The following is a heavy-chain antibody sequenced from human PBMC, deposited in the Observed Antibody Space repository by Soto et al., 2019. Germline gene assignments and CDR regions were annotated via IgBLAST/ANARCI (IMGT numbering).Heavy chain of an antibody. V-gene: IGHV4-59*01. CDR3: ARDVYGDYFDY. D-gene: IGHD4-17*01. CDR1: GGSISSYY. J-gene: IGHJ4*02. Sequence: SETLSLTCTVSGGSISSYYWSWIRQPPGKGLEWIGYIYYSGSTNYNPSPKSRVTISVDTSKNQFSLKLSSVTAADTAVYDCARDVYGDYFDYWGQGTLVTVSS. CDR2: IYYSGST.